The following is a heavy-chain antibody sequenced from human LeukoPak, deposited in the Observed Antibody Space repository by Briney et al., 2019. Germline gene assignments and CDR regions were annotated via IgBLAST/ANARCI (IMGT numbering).Heavy chain of an antibody. CDR3: ARAPMPGSGSQYGAEY. V-gene: IGHV1-69*13. Sequence: SVKVSCKASGGTFSSYAISWVRQAPGQGLEWMGGIIPIFGTANYAQKFQGRVTITADESTSTAYMELSSLRSEDTAVYYCARAPMPGSGSQYGAEYWGQGTLVTVSS. J-gene: IGHJ4*02. CDR2: IIPIFGTA. CDR1: GGTFSSYA. D-gene: IGHD3-10*01.